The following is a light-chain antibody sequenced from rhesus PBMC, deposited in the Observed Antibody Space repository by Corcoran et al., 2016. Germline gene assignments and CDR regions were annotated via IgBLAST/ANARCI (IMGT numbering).Light chain of an antibody. CDR2: GAS. CDR1: QSVGSY. Sequence: ETVVTQSPATLSLSPGERATLSCRASQSVGSYLAWYQQKPGQAPRLFIYGASSRATGIPDRFRGSGSMTDFTLTISGLEPEDVGVYYCQQSSNLSWTFGQGTKVAIK. V-gene: IGKV3-24*04. CDR3: QQSSNLSWT. J-gene: IGKJ1*01.